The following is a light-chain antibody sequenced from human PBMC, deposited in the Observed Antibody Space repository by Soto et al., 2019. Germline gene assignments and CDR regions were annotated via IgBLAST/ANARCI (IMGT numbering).Light chain of an antibody. CDR1: SSDVGGYNY. Sequence: QSLLTQPASGTGSPGQSIAISSTRTSSDVGGYNYVSWYQQHPGKAPRLMIYDVSNRPSGVSNRFSGSKSGNTASLTISGLQPEDEADYYCCSYTTSSTYLFGTGTKVTVL. J-gene: IGLJ1*01. V-gene: IGLV2-14*03. CDR3: CSYTTSSTYL. CDR2: DVS.